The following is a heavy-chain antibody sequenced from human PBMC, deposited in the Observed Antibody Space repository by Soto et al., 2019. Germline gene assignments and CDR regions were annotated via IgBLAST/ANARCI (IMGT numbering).Heavy chain of an antibody. CDR3: ARVTTMARGARGYYYGMDV. V-gene: IGHV4-34*01. J-gene: IGHJ6*02. D-gene: IGHD3-10*01. Sequence: PSETLSLTCAVYGGSFSGYYWSWIRQPPGKGLEWIGEINHSGSTNYNPSLKSRVTISVDTSKNQFSLKLSSVTAADTAVYYCARVTTMARGARGYYYGMDVWGQGTTVTVSS. CDR2: INHSGST. CDR1: GGSFSGYY.